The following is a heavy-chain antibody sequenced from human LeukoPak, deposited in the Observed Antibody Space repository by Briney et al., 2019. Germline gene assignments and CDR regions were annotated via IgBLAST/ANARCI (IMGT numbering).Heavy chain of an antibody. Sequence: ASVKVSCKASGYTFTGYYMHWVRQAPGQGLEWMGWINPNSGGTNYAQKFQGRVTMTRDTSISTAYMELSRLRSDDTAVYYCARDPSYYDFWSPYYFDYWGQGTLVTVSS. CDR3: ARDPSYYDFWSPYYFDY. CDR1: GYTFTGYY. J-gene: IGHJ4*02. CDR2: INPNSGGT. D-gene: IGHD3-3*01. V-gene: IGHV1-2*02.